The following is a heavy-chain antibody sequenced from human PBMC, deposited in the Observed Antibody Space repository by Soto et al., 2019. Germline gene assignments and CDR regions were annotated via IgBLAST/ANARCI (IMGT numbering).Heavy chain of an antibody. CDR1: GFTVSTNY. Sequence: LRLSCAASGFTVSTNYISWVRQAPCKWLEWVSIIYSGGKTYYADSVKGRFVISRDNSKNTLYLQMNSLRVEDTAVYYCARMASLREWLVNAFDMWGQGTTVTVSS. CDR2: IYSGGKT. D-gene: IGHD6-19*01. J-gene: IGHJ3*02. CDR3: ARMASLREWLVNAFDM. V-gene: IGHV3-53*01.